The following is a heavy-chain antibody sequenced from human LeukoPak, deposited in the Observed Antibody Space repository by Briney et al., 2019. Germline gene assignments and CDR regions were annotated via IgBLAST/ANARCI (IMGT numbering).Heavy chain of an antibody. V-gene: IGHV5-51*01. CDR3: ARQEGHYDFWSGYYTQHDAFDI. CDR2: IYPGDSDT. CDR1: GYSFTSYW. D-gene: IGHD3-3*01. Sequence: GESLKISCKGSGYSFTSYWIGWVRQMPGKGLEWMGIIYPGDSDTRYSPSFQGQVTISADKSISTAYLQWSSLKASDTAMYYYARQEGHYDFWSGYYTQHDAFDIWGQGTMVTVSS. J-gene: IGHJ3*02.